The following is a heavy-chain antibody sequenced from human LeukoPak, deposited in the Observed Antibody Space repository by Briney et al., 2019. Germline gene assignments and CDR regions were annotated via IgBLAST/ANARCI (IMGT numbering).Heavy chain of an antibody. V-gene: IGHV5-51*01. J-gene: IGHJ6*02. CDR3: ATFWSGYLYGMDV. CDR2: IYPGDSDV. Sequence: GESLKISCKGSGYSFTSYWIGWVRQMPGKGLEWMGIIYPGDSDVRYSPSFQGQVTILADKSISTAYLQWSSLKASDTAMYYCATFWSGYLYGMDVWGQGTTVTVSS. D-gene: IGHD3-3*01. CDR1: GYSFTSYW.